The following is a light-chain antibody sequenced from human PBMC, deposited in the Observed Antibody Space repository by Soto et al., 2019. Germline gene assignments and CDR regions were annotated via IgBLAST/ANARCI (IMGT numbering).Light chain of an antibody. CDR3: QQSYRNPRT. CDR1: QSISNI. Sequence: DIQMTQSPSFLSASAGDRVTIFCRASQSISNILHWYQQNPGKAPKLLIYSASNLESRVPPRFGASGSGTDFTLTISSLQPEDFATYYCQQSYRNPRTFGLGTRVDI. CDR2: SAS. J-gene: IGKJ1*01. V-gene: IGKV1-39*01.